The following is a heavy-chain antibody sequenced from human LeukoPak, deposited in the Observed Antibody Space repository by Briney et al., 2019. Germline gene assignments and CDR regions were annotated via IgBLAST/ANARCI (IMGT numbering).Heavy chain of an antibody. D-gene: IGHD6-19*01. V-gene: IGHV5-51*01. CDR1: GYSFISYW. J-gene: IGHJ3*02. CDR2: IYPGDSDT. CDR3: ARPAVAGTVDAFYI. Sequence: GESLKISCKGSGYSFISYWIGWVRQMPGKGLEWMGIIYPGDSDTRYSPSFQGQVTISADKSTSTAYLQWSSLKASDTAMFYRARPAVAGTVDAFYIWGQGTMVTVSS.